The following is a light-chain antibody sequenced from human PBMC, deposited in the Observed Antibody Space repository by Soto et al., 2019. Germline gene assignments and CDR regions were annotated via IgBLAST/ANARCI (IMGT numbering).Light chain of an antibody. CDR3: HQYDNWPYT. J-gene: IGKJ2*01. CDR2: GAS. CDR1: QSVSNN. Sequence: EIVMTHSPATLSVSPGERATLSCRASQSVSNNLAWYQQKPGQAPRLLIYGASTRATAIPARFSGSGSGTEFTLTISSLQSEDFALYFCHQYDNWPYTFAQGTKLEIK. V-gene: IGKV3-15*01.